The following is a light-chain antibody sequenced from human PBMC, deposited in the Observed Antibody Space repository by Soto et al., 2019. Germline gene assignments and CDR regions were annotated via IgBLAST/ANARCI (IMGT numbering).Light chain of an antibody. V-gene: IGKV3-20*01. CDR3: QQYAGSPLT. CDR1: QSVGKNY. Sequence: ENVLTQSPGTLSLSPGERAILSCSASQSVGKNYLGWFQQKLGQAPRLLIYDASNRATGIPDRFTGSGSGTDFTLTISRLEPEDFAVYYCQQYAGSPLTFGGGTKVEIK. CDR2: DAS. J-gene: IGKJ4*01.